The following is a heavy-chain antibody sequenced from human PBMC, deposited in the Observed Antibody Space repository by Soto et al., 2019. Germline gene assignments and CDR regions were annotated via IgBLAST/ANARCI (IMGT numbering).Heavy chain of an antibody. J-gene: IGHJ4*02. V-gene: IGHV5-51*01. CDR3: VRSWPRRIASRLVDY. D-gene: IGHD6-6*01. Sequence: GESLKTSCKGSGYSFTSYWIGWVRQMPGKGLEWMGIIYPGDSDTRYSPSFQGQVTISADKSISTAYLQWSSLKTSDTAMYYCVRSWPRRIASRLVDYWGQGTLVTVSS. CDR1: GYSFTSYW. CDR2: IYPGDSDT.